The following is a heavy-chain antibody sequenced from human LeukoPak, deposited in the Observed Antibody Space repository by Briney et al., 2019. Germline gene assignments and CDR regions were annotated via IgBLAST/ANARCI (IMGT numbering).Heavy chain of an antibody. V-gene: IGHV4-59*01. D-gene: IGHD5-12*01. CDR3: ARATQYIYGGYDAFDI. CDR1: GGSIRNFY. J-gene: IGHJ3*02. CDR2: IYYSGTT. Sequence: SGTLSLTCTVSGGSIRNFYWSWIRQPPGKGLEWIGYIYYSGTTKYNPSLKSRVTISVDTSKNQFSLKVNSVTAADTAVYYCARATQYIYGGYDAFDIWGQGTMVTVSS.